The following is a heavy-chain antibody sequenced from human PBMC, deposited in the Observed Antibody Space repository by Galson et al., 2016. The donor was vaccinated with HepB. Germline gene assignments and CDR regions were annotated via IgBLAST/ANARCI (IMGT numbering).Heavy chain of an antibody. V-gene: IGHV3-21*01. D-gene: IGHD6-19*01. CDR1: AFTSSSYS. Sequence: SLRLSCAASAFTSSSYSMNWVRQAPGKGLEWVPSISGGSSYIYYADSVKGRFTISRDNAKNSLYLQMNSLRAEDTAVYYCASRHSGWYYFDYWGQGTLVTVSS. CDR3: ASRHSGWYYFDY. J-gene: IGHJ4*02. CDR2: ISGGSSYI.